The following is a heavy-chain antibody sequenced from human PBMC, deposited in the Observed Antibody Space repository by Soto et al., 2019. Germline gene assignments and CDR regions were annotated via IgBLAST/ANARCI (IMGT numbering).Heavy chain of an antibody. CDR3: ARRQSSSWYGL. CDR1: GGSISSSSYY. Sequence: QLQLQESGPGLVKPSETLSLTCTVSGGSISSSSYYWGWIRQPPGKGLEWIGSIYYSGSTYYNPSIKIRVTISVDTSKNQFSLKLSSVTAADTAVYYCARRQSSSWYGLWGQGTLVTVSS. CDR2: IYYSGST. V-gene: IGHV4-39*01. J-gene: IGHJ4*02. D-gene: IGHD6-13*01.